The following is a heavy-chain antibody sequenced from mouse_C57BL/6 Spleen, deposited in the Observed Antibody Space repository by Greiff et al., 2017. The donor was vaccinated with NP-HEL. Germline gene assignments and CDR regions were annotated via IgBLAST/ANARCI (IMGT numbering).Heavy chain of an antibody. V-gene: IGHV5-6*01. J-gene: IGHJ4*01. CDR1: GFTFSSYG. D-gene: IGHD1-1*01. CDR3: ARQRITTVVRYAMGY. Sequence: EVQLVESGGDLVKPGGSLKLSCAASGFTFSSYGMSWVRQTPDKRLEWVATISSGGSYTYYPDSVKGRFTISRDNAKNTLYLQMSSLKSEDTAMYYCARQRITTVVRYAMGYWGQGTSVTVSS. CDR2: ISSGGSYT.